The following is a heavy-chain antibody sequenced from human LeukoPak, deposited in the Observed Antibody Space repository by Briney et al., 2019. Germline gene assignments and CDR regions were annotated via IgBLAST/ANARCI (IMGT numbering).Heavy chain of an antibody. D-gene: IGHD6-13*01. Sequence: AGGSLRLSCAASGFTVSEIWMTWVRQPPGKGLEWVANINQYGTEKNYMDSMKGRLTTSRDNTNNSLFLQMNSLRVDDTAVYHCARVSAAGTGFLDLWGRGTLVLVSA. CDR3: ARVSAAGTGFLDL. CDR2: INQYGTEK. J-gene: IGHJ2*01. CDR1: GFTVSEIW. V-gene: IGHV3-7*01.